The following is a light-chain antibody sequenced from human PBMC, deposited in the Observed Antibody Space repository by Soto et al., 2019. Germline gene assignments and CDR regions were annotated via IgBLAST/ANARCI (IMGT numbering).Light chain of an antibody. CDR1: QSISKF. Sequence: EIVLTQSPATLSLSPEERATLSCRASQSISKFLAWYQQKPGQAPSLFIYGASNRATGIPARFSGSGSGTDFTLTISSLEPEDFAVYYCQQHFNGPITFGQGTRLEIK. V-gene: IGKV3-11*01. CDR2: GAS. CDR3: QQHFNGPIT. J-gene: IGKJ5*01.